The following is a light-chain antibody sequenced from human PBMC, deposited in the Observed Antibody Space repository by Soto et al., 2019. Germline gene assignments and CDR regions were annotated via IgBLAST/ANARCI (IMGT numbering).Light chain of an antibody. J-gene: IGLJ1*01. Sequence: QSALTQPPSASGSPGQSVTISCTGANSDVGSYNFVSWYQQHPGKAPKLLIYEVTKRPSGVPDRFSGSKSGNTASLTVSGLQAEDEAVYYCCSYASSSTYVFGTGTKLTVL. CDR1: NSDVGSYNF. V-gene: IGLV2-8*01. CDR3: CSYASSSTYV. CDR2: EVT.